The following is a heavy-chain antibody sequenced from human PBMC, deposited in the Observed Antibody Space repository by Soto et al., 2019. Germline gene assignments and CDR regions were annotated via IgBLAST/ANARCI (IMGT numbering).Heavy chain of an antibody. CDR3: ARLELTGTPNYYYYYYMDV. Sequence: SETLSLTCSVSGDSINSDNYYWGWIRQPPGKGLEWIGSIYYRGNTYYNPSLKTRVTISLDKSKSQFSLKLSSVTAADTAVYYCARLELTGTPNYYYYYYMDVWGKGTTVTVSS. J-gene: IGHJ6*03. V-gene: IGHV4-39*01. CDR2: IYYRGNT. D-gene: IGHD1-20*01. CDR1: GDSINSDNYY.